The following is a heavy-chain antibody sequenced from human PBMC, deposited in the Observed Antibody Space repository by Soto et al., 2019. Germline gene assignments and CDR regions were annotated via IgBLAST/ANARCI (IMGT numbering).Heavy chain of an antibody. CDR3: ARPSGGSSWYYFDY. Sequence: GQGLEWMGWINPNSGGTNYAQKFQGWVTMTRDTSISTAYMELSRLRSDDTAVYYCARPSGGSSWYYFDYWGQRILVTVYS. CDR2: INPNSGGT. J-gene: IGHJ4*02. D-gene: IGHD6-13*01. V-gene: IGHV1-2*04.